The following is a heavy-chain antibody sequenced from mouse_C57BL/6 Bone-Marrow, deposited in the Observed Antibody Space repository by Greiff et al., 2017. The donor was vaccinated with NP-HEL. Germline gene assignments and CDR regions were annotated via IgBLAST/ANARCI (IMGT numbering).Heavy chain of an antibody. Sequence: QVQLQQSGPELVKPGASVKISCKASGYTFSTSWMNWMKQRPGKGLEWIGRIYPGDGDPHYRGHFAGTASLTADKSSNSAYMQLSSLTSEDSAVYFCARGESWGAFFDYWGQGTTLTVSS. D-gene: IGHD6-1*01. V-gene: IGHV1-82*01. CDR1: GYTFSTSW. J-gene: IGHJ2*01. CDR3: ARGESWGAFFDY. CDR2: IYPGDGDP.